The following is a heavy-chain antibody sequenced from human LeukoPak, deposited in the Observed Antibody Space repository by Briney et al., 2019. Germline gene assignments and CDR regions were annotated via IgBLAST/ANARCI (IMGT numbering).Heavy chain of an antibody. Sequence: PSETLSLTCTVSGGFISSYYWSWIRQPPGKGLEWIGYIYTSGSTNYNPSLKSRVTISVDTSKNQFSLKLSSVTAADTAVYYCARHKIRSPGIAFDYWGQGTLVTVSS. D-gene: IGHD2-15*01. CDR2: IYTSGST. CDR3: ARHKIRSPGIAFDY. V-gene: IGHV4-4*09. CDR1: GGFISSYY. J-gene: IGHJ4*02.